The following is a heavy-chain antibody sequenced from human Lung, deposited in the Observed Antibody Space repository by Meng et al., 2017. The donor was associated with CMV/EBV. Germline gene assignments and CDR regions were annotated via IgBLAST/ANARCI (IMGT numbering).Heavy chain of an antibody. CDR3: ARTTYDFWSGIYYYYYYGMDV. D-gene: IGHD3-3*01. J-gene: IGHJ6*01. CDR2: INHSGST. CDR1: GGSFSGYY. V-gene: IGHV4-34*01. Sequence: SETLSLXXAVYGGSFSGYYWSWIRQPPGKGLEWIGEINHSGSTNYNPSLKSRVTISVDTSKNQFSLKLSSVTAADTAVYYCARTTYDFWSGIYYYYYYGMDVWGQGNXV.